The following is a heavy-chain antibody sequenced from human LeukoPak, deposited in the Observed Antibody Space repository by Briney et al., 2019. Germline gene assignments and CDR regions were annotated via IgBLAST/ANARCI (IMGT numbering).Heavy chain of an antibody. Sequence: SETLSLTCTFSGGSISSGGYYWSWIRQHPGKGLEWIGYIYYSGSTYYNPSLKSRVTISVDTSKNQFSLKLSSVTAADTAVYYCARGSSSWSYYYYYGMDVWGQGTTVTVSS. J-gene: IGHJ6*02. D-gene: IGHD6-13*01. V-gene: IGHV4-31*03. CDR1: GGSISSGGYY. CDR2: IYYSGST. CDR3: ARGSSSWSYYYYYGMDV.